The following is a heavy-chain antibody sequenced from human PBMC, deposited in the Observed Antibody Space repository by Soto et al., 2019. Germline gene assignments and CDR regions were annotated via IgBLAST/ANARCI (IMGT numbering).Heavy chain of an antibody. D-gene: IGHD2-8*01. V-gene: IGHV3-30*03. J-gene: IGHJ5*02. Sequence: QPGGSLRLSCAASGFTFSSYGMHWVRQAPGKGLEWVAVISYDGSNKYYADSVKGRFTISRDNSKNTLYLQMNSLRAEDTAVYYCARDLGGKRSYAIAWGQGTLVTVSS. CDR2: ISYDGSNK. CDR1: GFTFSSYG. CDR3: ARDLGGKRSYAIA.